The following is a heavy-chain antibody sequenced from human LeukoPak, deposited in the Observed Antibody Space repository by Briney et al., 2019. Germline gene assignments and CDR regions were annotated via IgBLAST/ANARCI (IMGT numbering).Heavy chain of an antibody. CDR2: IYCSGST. V-gene: IGHV4-31*03. CDR1: GGSISSGGYY. J-gene: IGHJ6*02. CDR3: ARDKGYCSGGSCYQGAYYYYGMDV. D-gene: IGHD2-15*01. Sequence: PSETLSLTCTVSGGSISSGGYYWSWIRQHPGKGLEWIGYIYCSGSTYYNPSLKSRVTISVDTSKNQFSLKLSSVTAADTAVYYCARDKGYCSGGSCYQGAYYYYGMDVWGQGTTVTVSS.